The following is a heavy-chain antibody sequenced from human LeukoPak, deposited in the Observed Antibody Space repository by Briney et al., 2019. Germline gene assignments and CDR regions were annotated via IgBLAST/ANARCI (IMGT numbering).Heavy chain of an antibody. V-gene: IGHV3-30-3*01. J-gene: IGHJ4*02. CDR2: ISYDGSNK. CDR1: GFTFSSYA. Sequence: GGSLRLSCAASGFTFSSYAMHWVRQAPGKGLEWVAVISYDGSNKYYADSVKGRFTISRDNSKNTLYLQMNSLRAEDTAVYYCATSGGSYPYYFDYWGQGTLVTVSS. CDR3: ATSGGSYPYYFDY. D-gene: IGHD1-26*01.